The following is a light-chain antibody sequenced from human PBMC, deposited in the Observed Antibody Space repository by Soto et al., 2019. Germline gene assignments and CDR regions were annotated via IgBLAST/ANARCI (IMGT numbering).Light chain of an antibody. V-gene: IGKV1-16*01. CDR1: QDISNY. Sequence: IQMTQSPSSLSASEGDRVTITCPASQDISNYLNWYQQKPGKAPKVLIYAASSLQRGVPSRFSGSGSGTEFTLTISSLQPDDFATYYCQQYNSYSLTFGGGTKVDI. J-gene: IGKJ4*01. CDR3: QQYNSYSLT. CDR2: AAS.